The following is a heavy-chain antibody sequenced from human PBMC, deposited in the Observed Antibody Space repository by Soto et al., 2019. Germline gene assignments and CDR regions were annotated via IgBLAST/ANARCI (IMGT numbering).Heavy chain of an antibody. CDR2: IYYSGST. D-gene: IGHD2-15*01. Sequence: PSETLSLTCTVSGGSISSGDCYWSWIRQPPGKGLEWIGYIYYSGSTYYNPSLKSRVTISVDTSKNQFSLKLSSVTAADTAVYYCARVVACSGGSCFFSWFDPWGQGTLVTVSS. V-gene: IGHV4-30-4*01. CDR1: GGSISSGDCY. J-gene: IGHJ5*02. CDR3: ARVVACSGGSCFFSWFDP.